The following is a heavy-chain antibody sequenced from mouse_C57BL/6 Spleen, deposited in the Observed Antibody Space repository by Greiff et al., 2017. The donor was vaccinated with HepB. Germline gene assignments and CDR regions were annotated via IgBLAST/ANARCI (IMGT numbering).Heavy chain of an antibody. V-gene: IGHV5-17*01. Sequence: DVKLVESGGGLVKPGGSLKLSCAASGFTFSDYGMHWVRQAPEKGLEWVAYISSGSSTIYYADTVKGRFTISRDNAKNTLFLQMTSLRSEDTAMYYCAVEGLRDFDYWGQGTTLTVSS. CDR3: AVEGLRDFDY. J-gene: IGHJ2*01. CDR1: GFTFSDYG. D-gene: IGHD2-4*01. CDR2: ISSGSSTI.